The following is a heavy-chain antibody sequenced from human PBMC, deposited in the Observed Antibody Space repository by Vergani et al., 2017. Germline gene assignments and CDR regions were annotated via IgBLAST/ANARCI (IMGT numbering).Heavy chain of an antibody. CDR2: IYYSGST. V-gene: IGHV4-39*01. CDR3: ARGSSTSWNFDY. D-gene: IGHD2-2*01. Sequence: QLQLQESGPGLVKPSETLSLTCTVSGGSISSSSYYWGWIRQPPGKGLEWIGSIYYSGSTYYNPSLKSRVTISVETSKNQFSLKLSSVTAADTAVYYCARGSSTSWNFDYWGQGTLVTVSS. CDR1: GGSISSSSYY. J-gene: IGHJ4*02.